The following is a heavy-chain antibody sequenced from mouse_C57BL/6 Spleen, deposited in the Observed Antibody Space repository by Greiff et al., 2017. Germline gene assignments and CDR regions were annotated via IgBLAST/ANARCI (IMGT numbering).Heavy chain of an antibody. D-gene: IGHD1-1*01. CDR1: GYSFTDYN. CDR2: INPNYGTT. V-gene: IGHV1-39*01. Sequence: VQLQQSGPELVKPGASVKISCKASGYSFTDYNMNWVKQSHGKSLEWIGVINPNYGTTSYNQKFKGKATLTVDQSSSTAYMQLNSLTSEDSAVYYCARGHYYGSSYYFDYWGQGTTLTVSS. J-gene: IGHJ2*01. CDR3: ARGHYYGSSYYFDY.